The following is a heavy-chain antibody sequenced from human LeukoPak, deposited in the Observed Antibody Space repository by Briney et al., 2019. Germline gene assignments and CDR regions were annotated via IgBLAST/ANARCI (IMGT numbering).Heavy chain of an antibody. CDR1: GFTFDDYA. Sequence: GGPLRLSCAASGFTFDDYAMHWVRQAPGKGLEWVSGISWNSGSIGYADSVKGRFTISRDNAKNSLYLQMNSLRAEDTALYYCAKGIRSKLDVWGQGTTVTVSS. CDR3: AKGIRSKLDV. V-gene: IGHV3-9*01. J-gene: IGHJ6*02. CDR2: ISWNSGSI.